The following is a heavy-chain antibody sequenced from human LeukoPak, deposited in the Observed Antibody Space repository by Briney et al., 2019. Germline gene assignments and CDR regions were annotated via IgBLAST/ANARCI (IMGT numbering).Heavy chain of an antibody. CDR2: IYYSGST. CDR3: ARARAYDSSGYYAIGGYYFDY. D-gene: IGHD3-22*01. Sequence: SETLSLTCTVSGGSISSGGYYWSWIRQHPGKGPEWIGYIYYSGSTYYNPSLKSRVTISVDTSKNQFSLKLSSVTAADTAVYYCARARAYDSSGYYAIGGYYFDYWGQGTLVTVSS. CDR1: GGSISSGGYY. J-gene: IGHJ4*02. V-gene: IGHV4-31*03.